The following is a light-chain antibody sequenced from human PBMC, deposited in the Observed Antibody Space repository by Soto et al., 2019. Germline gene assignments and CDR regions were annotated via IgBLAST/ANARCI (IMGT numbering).Light chain of an antibody. V-gene: IGKV3-15*01. CDR3: QQYSNGPPIP. CDR2: DTS. J-gene: IGKJ5*01. Sequence: ETIMTQSPCSLSVSLEERATLSCRASQSVSIHLAWYQQKPGQAPRLLIYDTSTRATGIPARFSGSGSGTEFTLTISSLQSEDFAVYYCQQYSNGPPIPFAQGTRLEIK. CDR1: QSVSIH.